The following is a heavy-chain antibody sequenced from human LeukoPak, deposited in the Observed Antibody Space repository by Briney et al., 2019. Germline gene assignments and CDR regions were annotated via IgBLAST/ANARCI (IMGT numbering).Heavy chain of an antibody. D-gene: IGHD2-15*01. Sequence: PGGSLRLSCAASGFTFSSYAMTWVRQAPGKGPEWVSSITAGGGTTYYAESVKGRFTISRDNSKTTLYVQMNSLRAEDTAVYYCAKNNGGSGYSAADYWGQGTLVTVSS. CDR2: ITAGGGTT. CDR1: GFTFSSYA. CDR3: AKNNGGSGYSAADY. V-gene: IGHV3-23*01. J-gene: IGHJ4*02.